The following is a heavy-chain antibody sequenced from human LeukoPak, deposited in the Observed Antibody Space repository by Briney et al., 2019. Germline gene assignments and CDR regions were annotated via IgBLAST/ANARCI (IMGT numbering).Heavy chain of an antibody. CDR1: GFTFSGFI. CDR3: ARVGEQLGFDY. J-gene: IGHJ4*02. Sequence: PVGSLRLSCAASGFTFSGFIMNWVRQTPGKGLEWVSSISSRSSNIYYADSMKGRFTISRDNAKNSLYLQMNSLRAEDTAVYYCARVGEQLGFDYWGQGTLVTVSS. V-gene: IGHV3-21*01. CDR2: ISSRSSNI. D-gene: IGHD3-10*01.